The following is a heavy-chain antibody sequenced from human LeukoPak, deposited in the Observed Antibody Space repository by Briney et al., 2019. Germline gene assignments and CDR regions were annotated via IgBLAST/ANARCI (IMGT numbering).Heavy chain of an antibody. J-gene: IGHJ4*02. D-gene: IGHD2-21*02. CDR3: ARGGGVVTNRPIDS. CDR1: GFTFGDYT. CDR2: IKSKTYGGTT. Sequence: GGSLRLSCKGSGFTFGDYTMSWVRQAPGKGLEWLSSIKSKTYGGTTNYAASVRGRFTISRDDSETIAHLHMDSLKIEDTAVYFCARGGGVVTNRPIDSWGQGTLVTVSS. V-gene: IGHV3-49*04.